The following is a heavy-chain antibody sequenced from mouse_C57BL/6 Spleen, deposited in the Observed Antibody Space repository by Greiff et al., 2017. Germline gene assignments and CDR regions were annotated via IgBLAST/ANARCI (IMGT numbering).Heavy chain of an antibody. CDR3: TRAGGVAMDY. V-gene: IGHV1-15*01. CDR1: GYTFTDYE. J-gene: IGHJ4*01. Sequence: QVQLKESGAELVRPGASVTLSCKASGYTFTDYEMHWVKQTPVHGLEWIGAIDPETGGTAYNQKFKGKAILTADKSSSTAYMELRSLTSEDSAVYYCTRAGGVAMDYWGQGISGTVSS. CDR2: IDPETGGT.